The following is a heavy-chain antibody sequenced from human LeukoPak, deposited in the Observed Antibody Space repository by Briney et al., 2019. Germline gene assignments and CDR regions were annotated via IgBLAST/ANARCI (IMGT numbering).Heavy chain of an antibody. CDR3: ARELSNAFDI. V-gene: IGHV4-4*07. CDR1: GGSFSFYY. CDR2: IYTSGST. J-gene: IGHJ3*02. Sequence: SETLSLTCGVSGGSFSFYYWSWIRQPAGKGLEWIGRIYTSGSTNYNPSLKSRVTMSVDTSKNQFSLKLSSVTAADTAVYYCARELSNAFDIWGQGTMVTVSS.